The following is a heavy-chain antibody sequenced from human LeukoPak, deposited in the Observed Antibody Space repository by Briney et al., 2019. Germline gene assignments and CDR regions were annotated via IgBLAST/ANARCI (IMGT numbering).Heavy chain of an antibody. CDR1: GFTFASYA. Sequence: PGGSLRLSCAASGFTFASYAMRWVRQAPGKGLEWVSSITNNGDTTYYADSVKGRFTISRDNSKNTLYLQMNSLRAEDTALYYCADSNYWYPVDYWGQGTLVTVSS. D-gene: IGHD4-11*01. CDR3: ADSNYWYPVDY. J-gene: IGHJ4*02. CDR2: ITNNGDTT. V-gene: IGHV3-23*01.